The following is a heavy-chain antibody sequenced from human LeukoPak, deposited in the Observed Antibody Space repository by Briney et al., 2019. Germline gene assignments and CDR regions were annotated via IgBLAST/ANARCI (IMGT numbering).Heavy chain of an antibody. Sequence: SETLSLTCTVSGGSISSYYWSWIRQPPGKGLEWIGYIYYSGSTNYNPSLKSRVTISVDTSKNQFSLKLSSVTAADTAVYYCASITMVWGVHVYYFDYWDQGTLVTVSS. D-gene: IGHD3-10*01. CDR2: IYYSGST. J-gene: IGHJ4*02. V-gene: IGHV4-59*01. CDR3: ASITMVWGVHVYYFDY. CDR1: GGSISSYY.